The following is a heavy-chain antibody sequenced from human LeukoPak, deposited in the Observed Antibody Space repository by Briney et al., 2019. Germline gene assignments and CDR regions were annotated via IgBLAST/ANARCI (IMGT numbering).Heavy chain of an antibody. CDR1: GFTFSSYG. Sequence: PGRSLRLSCAASGFTFSSYGMHWVRQAPGKGLEWVAVIWYDGSNKYYADSVKGRFTISRDNSKNTLYLQMNSLRAEDTAVYYCARSPYDSSGLFDYYYGMDVWGQGTTVTVSS. V-gene: IGHV3-33*01. CDR3: ARSPYDSSGLFDYYYGMDV. CDR2: IWYDGSNK. D-gene: IGHD3-22*01. J-gene: IGHJ6*02.